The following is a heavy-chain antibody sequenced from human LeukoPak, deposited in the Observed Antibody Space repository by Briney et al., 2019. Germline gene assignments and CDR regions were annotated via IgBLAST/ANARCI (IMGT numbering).Heavy chain of an antibody. V-gene: IGHV3-48*01. Sequence: GGSLRLSCAASGFTFSSYSKNWVRQAPGKGLEWVSYISSNSSTIYYADSVKGRFTISRDNAKNSLYLQMNSLRAEDTAVYYCAREAFEDLGYDYWGQGTLVTVSS. D-gene: IGHD2-15*01. CDR2: ISSNSSTI. CDR1: GFTFSSYS. CDR3: AREAFEDLGYDY. J-gene: IGHJ4*02.